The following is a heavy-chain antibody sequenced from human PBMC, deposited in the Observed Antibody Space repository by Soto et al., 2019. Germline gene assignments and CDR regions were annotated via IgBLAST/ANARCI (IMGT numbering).Heavy chain of an antibody. Sequence: PGESLKISCQGSGYSFTSYWSGWVRQRPGKGLEWMGRINPSDSYTTYSPSFQGHVTISTDKSFSTAYLQWSGLKASDTAMYYCARLGYCTGTSCYTFDSWGQGTLVTVSS. D-gene: IGHD2-2*02. CDR3: ARLGYCTGTSCYTFDS. V-gene: IGHV5-10-1*01. CDR1: GYSFTSYW. J-gene: IGHJ4*02. CDR2: INPSDSYT.